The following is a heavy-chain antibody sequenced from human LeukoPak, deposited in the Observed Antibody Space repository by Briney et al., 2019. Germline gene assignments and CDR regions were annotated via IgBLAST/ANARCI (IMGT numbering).Heavy chain of an antibody. V-gene: IGHV3-21*01. CDR2: ISSSSSYI. CDR1: GFTFSSYS. J-gene: IGHJ4*02. D-gene: IGHD3-9*01. Sequence: GGSLRLSCAASGFTFSSYSMNWVRQAPGKGLEWVSSISSSSSYIYYADSVKGRFTISRDNAKNSLYLQMNSLRAEETAVYYCAGEDILTGYDNWGQGTLVTVSS. CDR3: AGEDILTGYDN.